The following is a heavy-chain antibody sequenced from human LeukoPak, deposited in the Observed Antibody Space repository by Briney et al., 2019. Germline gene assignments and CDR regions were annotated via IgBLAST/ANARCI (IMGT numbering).Heavy chain of an antibody. V-gene: IGHV4-4*07. J-gene: IGHJ4*02. Sequence: PSETLSLTCTVSGGSISSHDWTWIRQPAGKGLEWIGRIYISGSPNYNPSLKSRVTISVDTSKNQFSLKLSSVTAADTAVYYCARGPRDILTGYYYFDYWGQGTLVTVSS. CDR2: IYISGSP. CDR1: GGSISSHD. D-gene: IGHD3-9*01. CDR3: ARGPRDILTGYYYFDY.